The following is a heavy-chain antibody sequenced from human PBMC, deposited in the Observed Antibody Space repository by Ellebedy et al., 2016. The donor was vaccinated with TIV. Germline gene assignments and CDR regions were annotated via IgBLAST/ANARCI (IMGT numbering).Heavy chain of an antibody. CDR3: ARGSDYSNFVY. Sequence: GESLKISCAASGFTFSSYWMHWVRQAPGKGLVWVSRINSDGSSTSYADSVKGRFTISRDNAKNTLYLQMNSLRAEDTAVYYCARGSDYSNFVYWGQGTLVTVSS. CDR1: GFTFSSYW. V-gene: IGHV3-74*01. CDR2: INSDGSST. J-gene: IGHJ4*02. D-gene: IGHD4-11*01.